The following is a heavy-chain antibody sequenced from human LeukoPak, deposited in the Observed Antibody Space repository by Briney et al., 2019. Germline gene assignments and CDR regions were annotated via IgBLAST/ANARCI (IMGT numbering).Heavy chain of an antibody. Sequence: GGSLRLSCTASGFIFGDYAMSWVRQAPGKGLEWVGFIRGKAYGATTEYAASVKGRFTISRDDSKSIASLQMNSLKTEDTAVYYCTREVGYNSFDYWGQGTLVTVSS. V-gene: IGHV3-49*04. CDR2: IRGKAYGATT. CDR3: TREVGYNSFDY. J-gene: IGHJ4*02. CDR1: GFIFGDYA. D-gene: IGHD5-24*01.